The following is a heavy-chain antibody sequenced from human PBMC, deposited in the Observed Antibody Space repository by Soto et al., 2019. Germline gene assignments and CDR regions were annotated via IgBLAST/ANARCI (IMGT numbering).Heavy chain of an antibody. D-gene: IGHD5-12*01. CDR1: GFTFSSYG. Sequence: QVQLVESGGGVVQPGRSLRLSCAASGFTFSSYGIHWVRQAPGKGQEWVAVIYYDGSNKYYADSVKGRFTISRDNSKNTLYLQMTSLRADDTAVYYCARGHGVATTLGWFDPWGQGTLVTVSS. CDR2: IYYDGSNK. V-gene: IGHV3-33*01. CDR3: ARGHGVATTLGWFDP. J-gene: IGHJ5*02.